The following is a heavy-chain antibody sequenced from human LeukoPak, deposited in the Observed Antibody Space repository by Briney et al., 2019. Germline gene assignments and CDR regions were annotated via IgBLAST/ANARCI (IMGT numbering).Heavy chain of an antibody. V-gene: IGHV3-48*02. J-gene: IGHJ4*02. CDR1: GFTLKNYA. CDR2: ISSSSSTI. Sequence: GGSLRLSCVASGFTLKNYAMSWVRQAPGKGLEWVSYISSSSSTIYYADSVKGRFTISRDNAKNSLYLQMNSLRDEDTAVYYCARDGSTGTTGGDYWGQGTLVTVSS. D-gene: IGHD1-1*01. CDR3: ARDGSTGTTGGDY.